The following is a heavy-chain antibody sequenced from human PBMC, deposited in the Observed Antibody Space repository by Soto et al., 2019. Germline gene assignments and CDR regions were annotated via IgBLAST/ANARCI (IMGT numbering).Heavy chain of an antibody. CDR2: INHSGST. CDR3: ARVLVVSGPYGSGSYRYYYYYYMDV. Sequence: SETLSLTCAVYGGSFSGYYWSWIRQPPGKGLEWIGEINHSGSTNYNPSLKSRVTISVDTSKNQFSLKLSSVTAADTAVYYCARVLVVSGPYGSGSYRYYYYYYMDVWGKGTTVTVSS. CDR1: GGSFSGYY. J-gene: IGHJ6*03. D-gene: IGHD3-10*01. V-gene: IGHV4-34*01.